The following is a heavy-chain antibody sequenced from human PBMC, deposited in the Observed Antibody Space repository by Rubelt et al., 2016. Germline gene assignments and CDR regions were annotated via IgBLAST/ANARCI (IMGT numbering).Heavy chain of an antibody. Sequence: QVKLQQWGAGLLKPSETLSLTCAVSGESLSGYYGQWIRQPPGKGLEWIGEVSHSGSTHYNPSLKRRIPISIDTSKTQFSLNLRSVTAADTAVYYCARRQWVWYFDLWGRGTLVTVSS. V-gene: IGHV4-34*01. CDR2: VSHSGST. CDR1: GESLSGYY. CDR3: ARRQWVWYFDL. D-gene: IGHD2-8*01. J-gene: IGHJ2*01.